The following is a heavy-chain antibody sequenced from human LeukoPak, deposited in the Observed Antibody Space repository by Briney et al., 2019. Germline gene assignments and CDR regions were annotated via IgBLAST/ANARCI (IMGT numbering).Heavy chain of an antibody. CDR3: ARQGVVTTVSYFDY. V-gene: IGHV4-38-2*01. J-gene: IGHJ4*02. CDR1: GYSISSGYY. D-gene: IGHD4-11*01. Sequence: ETLSLTCAVSGYSISSGYYWGWIRQPPGKGLEWIGSIYHSGSTYYNPSLKSRVTISVDTSKNQFSLKLSSVTAADTAVYYCARQGVVTTVSYFDYWGQGTLVTVSS. CDR2: IYHSGST.